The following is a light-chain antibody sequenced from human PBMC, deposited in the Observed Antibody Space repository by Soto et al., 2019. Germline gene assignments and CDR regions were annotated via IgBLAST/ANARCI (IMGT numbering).Light chain of an antibody. CDR2: KAS. Sequence: DIQMTQSPSILSASVGDRVTMXXRASQSISSWLAWYQQKPGKAPNXLIYKASHLENGVPSRFSGSGSGTEFTLTISSLQPGDFATYYCQHYNTYPWTFGQGTKVDIK. CDR3: QHYNTYPWT. J-gene: IGKJ1*01. CDR1: QSISSW. V-gene: IGKV1-5*03.